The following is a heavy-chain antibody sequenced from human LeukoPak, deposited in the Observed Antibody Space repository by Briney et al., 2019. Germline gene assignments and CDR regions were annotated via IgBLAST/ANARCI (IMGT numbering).Heavy chain of an antibody. CDR2: ISGSGGST. Sequence: PGGSLRLSCAASGFTFNTYAMSWVRQAPGKGLEWVSAISGSGGSTYYADSVKGRFTISRDNSKNTLYLQMNSLRAEDTAVYYCAIRPDVVVAANWGQGTLVTVSS. D-gene: IGHD2-15*01. CDR1: GFTFNTYA. CDR3: AIRPDVVVAAN. J-gene: IGHJ4*02. V-gene: IGHV3-23*01.